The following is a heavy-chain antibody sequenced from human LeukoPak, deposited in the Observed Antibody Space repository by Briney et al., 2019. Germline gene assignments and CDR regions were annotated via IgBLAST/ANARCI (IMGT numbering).Heavy chain of an antibody. Sequence: GGSLRLSCAASGFTFSICAMNWVRQAPGKGPEWVSGISGSGDNTYYADSVKGRFTISRDNSKNMLYLQMNSLRAEDTPVYYCAKDAFVSYFDYWGQGILVTVSS. CDR1: GFTFSICA. J-gene: IGHJ4*02. CDR2: ISGSGDNT. V-gene: IGHV3-23*01. CDR3: AKDAFVSYFDY. D-gene: IGHD2-21*01.